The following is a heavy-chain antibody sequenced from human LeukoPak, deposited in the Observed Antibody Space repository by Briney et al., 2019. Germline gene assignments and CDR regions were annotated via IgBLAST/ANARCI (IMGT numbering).Heavy chain of an antibody. CDR3: ARDRRSGGSSYYFDY. D-gene: IGHD2-15*01. J-gene: IGHJ4*02. Sequence: GGSLRLSCAASGLTFSSYWMSWVRQAPGKGLEWVANIKKDGSEKYYGDSVKGRFTISRDNAKKSLYLQMNSLRAEDTAVYYCARDRRSGGSSYYFDYWGQGTLVTVSS. V-gene: IGHV3-7*04. CDR1: GLTFSSYW. CDR2: IKKDGSEK.